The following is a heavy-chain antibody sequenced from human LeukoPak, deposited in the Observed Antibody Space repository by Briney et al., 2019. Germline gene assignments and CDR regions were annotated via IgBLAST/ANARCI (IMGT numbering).Heavy chain of an antibody. CDR2: IYYSGST. J-gene: IGHJ4*02. D-gene: IGHD5-24*01. CDR3: ARSGDGYNRMGPRY. Sequence: PSETLSLTCTVSGGSISSYYLSWIRQPPGKGLEWIGYIYYSGSTNYNPSLKSRVTISVDTSKNQFSLKLSSVTAADTAVYYCARSGDGYNRMGPRYWGQGTLVTVSS. V-gene: IGHV4-59*01. CDR1: GGSISSYY.